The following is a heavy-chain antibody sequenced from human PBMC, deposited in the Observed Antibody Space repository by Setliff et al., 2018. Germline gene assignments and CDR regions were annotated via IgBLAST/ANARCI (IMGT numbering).Heavy chain of an antibody. V-gene: IGHV4-61*09. CDR1: GGSISSGSYY. J-gene: IGHJ6*03. CDR2: IYTSGST. Sequence: LSLTCTVSGGSISSGSYYWSWIRQPAGKGLEWIGHIYTSGSTNYNPSLKSRITISVDASKNQLPLNLRSVTAADTAVYYCARAISGWYSAHYYYMDVWGKGTTVTVSS. D-gene: IGHD6-19*01. CDR3: ARAISGWYSAHYYYMDV.